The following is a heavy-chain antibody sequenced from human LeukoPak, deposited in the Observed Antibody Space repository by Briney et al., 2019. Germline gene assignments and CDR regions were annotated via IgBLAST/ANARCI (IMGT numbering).Heavy chain of an antibody. CDR1: GYTFTGYY. D-gene: IGHD5-18*01. J-gene: IGHJ4*02. CDR3: VRGGYNYGVDY. CDR2: INPKSGGT. Sequence: ASVKVSCKASGYTFTGYYMHWVRQAPGQGLEWMGWINPKSGGTNYAQRFQGRVTMTRDTSTSSAYMELSRLRSDDAAVYYCVRGGYNYGVDYWGQGTLVTVSS. V-gene: IGHV1-2*02.